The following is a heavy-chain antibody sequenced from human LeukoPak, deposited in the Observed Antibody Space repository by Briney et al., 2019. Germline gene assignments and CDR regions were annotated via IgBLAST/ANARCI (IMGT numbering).Heavy chain of an antibody. J-gene: IGHJ4*02. CDR1: GYTFTSYD. D-gene: IGHD2-21*02. Sequence: ASVKVSCKASGYTFTSYDINWVRQATGQGLEWMGWISAYNGNTNYAQKLQGRVTMTTDTSTSTAYMELRSLRSDDTAVYYCARDLIYCGGDCSYYFDYWGQGTLVTVSS. CDR2: ISAYNGNT. V-gene: IGHV1-18*01. CDR3: ARDLIYCGGDCSYYFDY.